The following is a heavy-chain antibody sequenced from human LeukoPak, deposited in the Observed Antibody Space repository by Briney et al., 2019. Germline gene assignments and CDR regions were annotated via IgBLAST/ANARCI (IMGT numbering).Heavy chain of an antibody. J-gene: IGHJ6*02. D-gene: IGHD1-26*01. V-gene: IGHV4-34*01. CDR1: GGSFSGYY. Sequence: MPSETLSLTCAVYGGSFSGYYWSWIRQPPGKGLEWIGEINHSGSTNYNPSLKSRVTISVDTSKSQFSLKLSSVTAADTAVYYCAVVGPLYYYYYGMDVWGQGTTVTVSS. CDR2: INHSGST. CDR3: AVVGPLYYYYYGMDV.